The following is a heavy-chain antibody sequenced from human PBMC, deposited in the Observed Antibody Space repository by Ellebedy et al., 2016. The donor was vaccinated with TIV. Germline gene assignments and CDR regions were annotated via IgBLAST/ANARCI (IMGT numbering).Heavy chain of an antibody. Sequence: GESLKISCAASGFTFSSFAMHWVRQAPGKGLEWLSVISGGGDSTYHAGSVKGRSTITRDNSKNTLYLQMDRLRAEDKAVYYCAKGTSSGFNYDRVGFEYWGQGALVTVSS. J-gene: IGHJ4*02. CDR3: AKGTSSGFNYDRVGFEY. V-gene: IGHV3-23*01. D-gene: IGHD3-22*01. CDR1: GFTFSSFA. CDR2: ISGGGDST.